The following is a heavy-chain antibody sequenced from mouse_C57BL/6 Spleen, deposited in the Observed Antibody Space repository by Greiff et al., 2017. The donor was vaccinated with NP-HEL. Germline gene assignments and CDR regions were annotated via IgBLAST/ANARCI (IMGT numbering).Heavy chain of an antibody. D-gene: IGHD1-1*01. V-gene: IGHV2-5*01. CDR3: AKNYGSSPRYFDV. J-gene: IGHJ1*03. Sequence: QVHVKQSGPGLVQPSQSLPITCTVSGFSLTSYGVHWVRQSPGKGLEWLGVIWRGGSTDYNAAFMSRLSITEDNSKSQVFFKMNSLQADDTAIYYCAKNYGSSPRYFDVWGTGTTVTVSS. CDR1: GFSLTSYG. CDR2: IWRGGST.